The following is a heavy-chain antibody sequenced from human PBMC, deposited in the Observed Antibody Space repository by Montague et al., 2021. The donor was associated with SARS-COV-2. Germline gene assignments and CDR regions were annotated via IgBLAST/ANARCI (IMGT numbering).Heavy chain of an antibody. Sequence: SETLSLTCTVSGSSISSSSYYWGWIRQPPGKGLEWIGSIYYSGSTYYNPSLKSRVTISVDTSKNQFSLKLSSVTAAGTAVYYCARHGKTRIAMIVVVIGYFDYWGQGTLVTVSS. CDR3: ARHGKTRIAMIVVVIGYFDY. CDR2: IYYSGST. J-gene: IGHJ4*02. V-gene: IGHV4-39*01. CDR1: GSSISSSSYY. D-gene: IGHD3-22*01.